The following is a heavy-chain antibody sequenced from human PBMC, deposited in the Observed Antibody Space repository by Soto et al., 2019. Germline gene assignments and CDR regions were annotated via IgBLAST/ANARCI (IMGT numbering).Heavy chain of an antibody. V-gene: IGHV3-23*01. D-gene: IGHD2-15*01. CDR2: ISGSGGST. J-gene: IGHJ6*02. CDR1: GFTFSSYA. Sequence: EVQLLESGGGLVQPGGSLRLSCAASGFTFSSYAMSWVRQAPGKGLEWVSAISGSGGSTYYADSVKGRFTISRDNSKNTLYLQMNSLRAEDTAVYYCANHDQQDIVVVVAATHYYYGMDVWGQGTTVTVS. CDR3: ANHDQQDIVVVVAATHYYYGMDV.